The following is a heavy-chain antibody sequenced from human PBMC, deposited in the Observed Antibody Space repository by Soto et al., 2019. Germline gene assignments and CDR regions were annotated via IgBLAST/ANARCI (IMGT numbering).Heavy chain of an antibody. J-gene: IGHJ4*02. Sequence: GGSLRLSCAASGFTFSSYAMSWVRQAPGKGLEWVSAISGSGGSTYYADSVKGRFTISRDNSKNTLYLQMNSLRAEDTAVYYCAKVPINMIVVVINADYWGQGTLVTVSS. V-gene: IGHV3-23*01. CDR1: GFTFSSYA. D-gene: IGHD3-22*01. CDR2: ISGSGGST. CDR3: AKVPINMIVVVINADY.